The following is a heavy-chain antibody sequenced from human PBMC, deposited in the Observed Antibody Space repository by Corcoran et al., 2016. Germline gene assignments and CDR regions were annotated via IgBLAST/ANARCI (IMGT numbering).Heavy chain of an antibody. CDR2: ISAYNGNT. CDR1: GYTFTSYG. Sequence: QVQLVQSGAEVKKPGASVKVSCKASGYTFTSYGISWVRQAPGQGLEWMGWISAYNGNTNYAQKLQGRVTMTTDTSTSTAYMELRSLRSDDTAVYYCARDSRYYDRSGYRTYYYYGMDVWGQGTTVTVSS. J-gene: IGHJ6*02. V-gene: IGHV1-18*01. CDR3: ARDSRYYDRSGYRTYYYYGMDV. D-gene: IGHD3-22*01.